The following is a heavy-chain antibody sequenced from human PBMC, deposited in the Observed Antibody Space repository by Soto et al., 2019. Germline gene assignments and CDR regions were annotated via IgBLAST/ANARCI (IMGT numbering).Heavy chain of an antibody. Sequence: QVQLQQWGAGLLKPSETLSLTCGVYGGSFRNYQWSWIRQPPEKGLEWIGEINQSGSTNYNPSLKSRVIISIDTSKHQLFLKLSSVTAADTAVYYCARGGRRYSAYDYYYWGQGTLVTVSS. CDR2: INQSGST. CDR3: ARGGRRYSAYDYYY. V-gene: IGHV4-34*01. D-gene: IGHD5-12*01. J-gene: IGHJ4*02. CDR1: GGSFRNYQ.